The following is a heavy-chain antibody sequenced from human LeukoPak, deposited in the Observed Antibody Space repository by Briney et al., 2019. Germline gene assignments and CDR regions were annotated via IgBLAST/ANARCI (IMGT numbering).Heavy chain of an antibody. CDR3: ARPSYTSGSYFDY. D-gene: IGHD3-10*01. Sequence: GGSLRLSCAASGFTFSSYWMSWVRQAPGKGLEWVANMNQDGSGKYYVDSVKGRFTISRDNAKNSLYLQVHSLRAEDTAVYYCARPSYTSGSYFDYWGQGTLVTAS. CDR1: GFTFSSYW. V-gene: IGHV3-7*01. CDR2: MNQDGSGK. J-gene: IGHJ4*02.